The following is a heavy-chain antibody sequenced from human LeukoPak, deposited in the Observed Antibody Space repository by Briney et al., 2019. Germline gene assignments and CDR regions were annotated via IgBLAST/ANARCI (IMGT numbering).Heavy chain of an antibody. J-gene: IGHJ4*02. Sequence: SETLSLTCTVSGGSISSSSYYWGWIRQPPGKGLESIGSIYYSGSTYYNPSLKRRVTISVDTSKKQFSLNLSSVSAEDTAVYYCARHREWELLPYFDYWGQGTLVTVSS. V-gene: IGHV4-39*01. D-gene: IGHD1-26*01. CDR3: ARHREWELLPYFDY. CDR2: IYYSGST. CDR1: GGSISSSSYY.